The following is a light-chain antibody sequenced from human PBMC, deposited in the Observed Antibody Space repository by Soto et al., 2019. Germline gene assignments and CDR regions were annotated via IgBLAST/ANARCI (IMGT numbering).Light chain of an antibody. V-gene: IGKV3-20*01. CDR3: QQYGSSPLYT. CDR1: QSVSSNY. J-gene: IGKJ2*01. Sequence: EIVLTQSPGTLSLSPGESATLSCRASQSVSSNYLAWYQQKPGQAPRLLIYGAFNRATGIPDRFSGSGSGTDLTLTISRLEPEDFAVYYCQQYGSSPLYTFGQGTKLEIK. CDR2: GAF.